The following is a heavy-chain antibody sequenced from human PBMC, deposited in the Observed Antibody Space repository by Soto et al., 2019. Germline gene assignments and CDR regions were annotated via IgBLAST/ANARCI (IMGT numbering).Heavy chain of an antibody. Sequence: QVQLVESGGGVVQPGRSLRLSCAASGFTFNKYAMHWVRQAPGKGLDWVAVISNDERQKYYADSVKGRFTISRDNSNNALYLQMNSLRVEDTAVYFCARELGAIFVVDSWGQGTLVTVSS. J-gene: IGHJ5*01. D-gene: IGHD3-3*01. V-gene: IGHV3-30-3*01. CDR3: ARELGAIFVVDS. CDR2: ISNDERQK. CDR1: GFTFNKYA.